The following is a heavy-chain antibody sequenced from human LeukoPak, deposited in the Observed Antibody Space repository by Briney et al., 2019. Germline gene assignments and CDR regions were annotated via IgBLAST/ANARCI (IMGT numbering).Heavy chain of an antibody. CDR1: GGSVSSGGYY. D-gene: IGHD6-13*01. Sequence: SETLSLTCTVSGGSVSSGGYYWSWIRQPPGKGLEWIGYIYYSGSTNYNPSLKSRVTISVDTSKNQFSLKLSSVTAADTAVYYCARGPGYSSSWYGTFGYYFDYWGQGTLVTVSS. CDR2: IYYSGST. CDR3: ARGPGYSSSWYGTFGYYFDY. J-gene: IGHJ4*02. V-gene: IGHV4-61*08.